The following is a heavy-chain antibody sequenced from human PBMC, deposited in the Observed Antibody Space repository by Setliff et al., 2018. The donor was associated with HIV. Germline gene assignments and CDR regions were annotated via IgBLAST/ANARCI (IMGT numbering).Heavy chain of an antibody. V-gene: IGHV1-46*01. CDR2: INPSGGST. CDR3: ARGRLRNYFDY. CDR1: GYTFTSYY. J-gene: IGHJ4*02. Sequence: ASVKVSCKASGYTFTSYYIHWVRQAPGQGLEWMGRINPSGGSTNYAQKFQGRVSITRDTSASKAYLELSSLRSEDTAVYYCARGRLRNYFDYWGQGTLVTVSS. D-gene: IGHD2-8*01.